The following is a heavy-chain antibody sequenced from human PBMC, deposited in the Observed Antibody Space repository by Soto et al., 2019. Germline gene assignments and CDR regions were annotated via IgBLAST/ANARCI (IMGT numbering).Heavy chain of an antibody. CDR3: ATSPRYSSTWNMDF. CDR2: ISYDGSNE. V-gene: IGHV3-30-3*01. D-gene: IGHD6-13*01. CDR1: GFVFINYA. Sequence: QVQLVESGGGVVQPGKSLRLSCAASGFVFINYAMHWVRQAPGKGLEWVALISYDGSNEDYADSVEGRFTISRDNSKNTLYLQMNSLRPEDTAVYYCATSPRYSSTWNMDFWGQGSLVTVSS. J-gene: IGHJ4*02.